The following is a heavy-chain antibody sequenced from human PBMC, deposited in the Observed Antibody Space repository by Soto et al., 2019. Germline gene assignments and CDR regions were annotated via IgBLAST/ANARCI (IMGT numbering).Heavy chain of an antibody. J-gene: IGHJ3*02. Sequence: PGGSLRLSCAASGFTFSDYYMSWIRQAPGKGLEWVSYISSSGSTIYYADSVKGRFTISRDNAKNSLYLQMNSLRAEDTAVYYCARFKGYCSGGSCYLDAFDIWGQGTMVTVSS. CDR1: GFTFSDYY. V-gene: IGHV3-11*01. CDR3: ARFKGYCSGGSCYLDAFDI. D-gene: IGHD2-15*01. CDR2: ISSSGSTI.